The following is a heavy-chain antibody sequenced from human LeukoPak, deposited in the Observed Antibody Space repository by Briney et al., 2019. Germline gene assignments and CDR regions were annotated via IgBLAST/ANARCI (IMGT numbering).Heavy chain of an antibody. CDR1: GFTFSSYA. V-gene: IGHV3-30-3*01. CDR3: ARVGYAFDI. Sequence: GRSLRLSCAASGFTFSSYAMHWVRQAPGKGLEWVAVISYDGSNKYYADSVKGRFTISRDNSKNTLYLQMNSLRDEDTAVYYCARVGYAFDIWGQGTMVTVSS. J-gene: IGHJ3*02. CDR2: ISYDGSNK.